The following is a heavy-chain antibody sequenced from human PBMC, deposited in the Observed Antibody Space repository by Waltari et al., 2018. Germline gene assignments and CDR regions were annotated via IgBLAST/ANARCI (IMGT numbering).Heavy chain of an antibody. Sequence: HLVESGGGLIQPGGSLRLSCAASGFTVTNYYMGWVRQAPGRGLECVSVIYSAFTTYYADSVKGRFTISRDTFRNTLYLQMDNLRPDDTAVYYCARGNTASLDYWGQGTLVTVSS. D-gene: IGHD2-21*02. CDR1: GFTVTNYY. CDR3: ARGNTASLDY. CDR2: IYSAFTT. V-gene: IGHV3-53*01. J-gene: IGHJ4*02.